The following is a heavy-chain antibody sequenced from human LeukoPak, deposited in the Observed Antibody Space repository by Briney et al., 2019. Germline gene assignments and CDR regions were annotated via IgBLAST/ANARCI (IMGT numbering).Heavy chain of an antibody. CDR1: GGSISSGGYY. Sequence: SETLSLTCTVSGGSISSGGYYRSWIRQHPGKGLEWIGYIYYSGSTYYNPSLKSRVTISVDTSKNQFSLKLSSVTAADTAVYYCARVPDYGDYVGSFDYWGQGTLVTVSS. J-gene: IGHJ4*02. CDR2: IYYSGST. CDR3: ARVPDYGDYVGSFDY. D-gene: IGHD4-17*01. V-gene: IGHV4-31*03.